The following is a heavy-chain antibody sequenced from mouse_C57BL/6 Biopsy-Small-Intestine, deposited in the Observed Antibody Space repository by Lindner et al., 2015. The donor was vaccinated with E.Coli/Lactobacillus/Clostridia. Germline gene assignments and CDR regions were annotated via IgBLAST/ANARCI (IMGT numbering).Heavy chain of an antibody. CDR3: ARCPVDYRFFDV. CDR2: IYPGSGST. D-gene: IGHD1-1*01. Sequence: VQLQESGAELVKPGASMKMSCKASGYIFTSYWTIWVKQRPGQGLEWIGDIYPGSGSTNYNENFKSKATLTVDTSSSTAYMQLSSLTSEDSAVYYCARCPVDYRFFDVWGTGTTVTVSS. V-gene: IGHV1-55*01. CDR1: GYIFTSYW. J-gene: IGHJ1*03.